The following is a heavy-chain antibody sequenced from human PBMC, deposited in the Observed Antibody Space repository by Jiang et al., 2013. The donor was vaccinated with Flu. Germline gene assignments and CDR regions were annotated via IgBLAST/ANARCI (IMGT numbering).Heavy chain of an antibody. D-gene: IGHD6-19*01. Sequence: SGAEVKKPGASVKVSCKASGYTFTSNYIHWVRQAPGQGLEWMGINNPRDGFTSYAQKFQGRVTMTRDTSTSTVYMELSSLRSDDTAVYYCARAGSVAGPPVGAFDV. J-gene: IGHJ3*01. CDR1: GYTFTSNY. CDR3: ARAGSVAGPPVGAFDV. V-gene: IGHV1-46*01. CDR2: NNPRDGFT.